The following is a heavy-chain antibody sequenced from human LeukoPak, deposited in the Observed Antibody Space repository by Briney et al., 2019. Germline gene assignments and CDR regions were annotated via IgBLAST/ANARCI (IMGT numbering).Heavy chain of an antibody. CDR1: GGSISSSSYY. V-gene: IGHV4-39*01. D-gene: IGHD5-12*01. CDR2: IYYSGST. Sequence: SETLSLTCTVSGGSISSSSYYWGWIRQPPGKGLEWIGSIYYSGSTYYNPSLKSRVTISVDTSKNPFSLKLSSVTAADTAVYYCARIITEGGYGRMLPNFDYWGQGTLVTVSS. J-gene: IGHJ4*02. CDR3: ARIITEGGYGRMLPNFDY.